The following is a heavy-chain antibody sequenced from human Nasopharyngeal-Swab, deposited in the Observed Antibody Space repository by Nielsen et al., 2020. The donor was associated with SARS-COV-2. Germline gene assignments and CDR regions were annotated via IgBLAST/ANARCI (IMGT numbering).Heavy chain of an antibody. CDR3: ATAFGVTMISPCNY. D-gene: IGHD3-22*01. V-gene: IGHV3-13*01. CDR1: GFTFSSYD. CDR2: IGTAGDT. J-gene: IGHJ4*02. Sequence: GGSLRLSCAASGFTFSSYDMHWVRQATGKGLEWVSAIGTAGDTYYPGSVKGRFTISRENAKNSLYLQMNSLRAEDTAVYYCATAFGVTMISPCNYWGQGTLVTVSS.